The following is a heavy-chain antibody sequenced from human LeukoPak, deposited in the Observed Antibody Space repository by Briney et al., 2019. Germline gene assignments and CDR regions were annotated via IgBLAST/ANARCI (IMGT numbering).Heavy chain of an antibody. CDR1: GGSFSGYY. J-gene: IGHJ4*02. CDR3: ARVADGKGYPFDY. Sequence: SETLSLTCAVYGGSFSGYYWSWIRQPPGKGLEWIGEINHSGSTNYNPSLKSRVTISVDTSKNQFSLKLSSVTAADTAVYYCARVADGKGYPFDYWGQGTLVTVSS. V-gene: IGHV4-34*01. D-gene: IGHD5-18*01. CDR2: INHSGST.